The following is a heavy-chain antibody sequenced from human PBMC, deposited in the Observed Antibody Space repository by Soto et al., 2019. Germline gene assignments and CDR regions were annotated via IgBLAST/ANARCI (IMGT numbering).Heavy chain of an antibody. CDR2: ISAYNGNT. V-gene: IGHV1-18*01. CDR3: ARGARYAAAAGSDYYGMDV. D-gene: IGHD6-13*01. Sequence: ASVKVSCKASGYTFTNYGISWVRQAPGQGLEWMGWISAYNGNTNYAQKLQGRVTMTTDTSTSTAYMELRSLRSDDTAVYYCARGARYAAAAGSDYYGMDVWGQGTTVTVSS. J-gene: IGHJ6*02. CDR1: GYTFTNYG.